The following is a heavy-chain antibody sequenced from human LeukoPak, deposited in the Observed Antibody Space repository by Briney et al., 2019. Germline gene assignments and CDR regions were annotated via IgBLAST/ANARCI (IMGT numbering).Heavy chain of an antibody. CDR3: ASNQITIFGGVKGLGAFDI. CDR1: GGTFSSYT. CDR2: IIPILGIA. J-gene: IGHJ3*02. Sequence: SVKVSCKASGGTFSSYTISWVRQAPGQGLEWMGRIIPILGIANYAQKFQGRVTITADKSTSTAYMELSSLRSEDTAVYYGASNQITIFGGVKGLGAFDIWGQGTMVTVSS. V-gene: IGHV1-69*02. D-gene: IGHD3-3*01.